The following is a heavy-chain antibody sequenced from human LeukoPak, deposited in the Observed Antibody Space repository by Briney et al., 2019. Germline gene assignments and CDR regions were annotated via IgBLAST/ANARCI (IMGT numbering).Heavy chain of an antibody. J-gene: IGHJ4*02. V-gene: IGHV6-1*01. CDR1: GDSVSSNSAA. D-gene: IGHD1-1*01. CDR2: TYYRSKWYN. CDR3: ARDWKFEGAPLDY. Sequence: SQTLSLTCAISGDSVSSNSAAWNWIRQSPSRGLEWLGRTYYRSKWYNDYAVSVKSRTTINPDTSKNQFSLQLNSVTPEDTAVYCCARDWKFEGAPLDYWGQGTLVTVPS.